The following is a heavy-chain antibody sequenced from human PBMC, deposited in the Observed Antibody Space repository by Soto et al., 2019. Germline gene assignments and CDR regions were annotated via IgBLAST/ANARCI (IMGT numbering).Heavy chain of an antibody. D-gene: IGHD6-19*01. CDR2: ISNGGGNT. CDR1: GFTFSNYG. CDR3: ARNNGIPVAGQHFDY. Sequence: EVQLLESGGGLVQPGGSLRLSCAGSGFTFSNYGMSWVRQAPGKGLEWVSTISNGGGNTHYADSLKGRFTISRDNSKNTLYLQVNSLRAEDTAVYYCARNNGIPVAGQHFDYWGQGTLVTVSS. J-gene: IGHJ4*02. V-gene: IGHV3-23*01.